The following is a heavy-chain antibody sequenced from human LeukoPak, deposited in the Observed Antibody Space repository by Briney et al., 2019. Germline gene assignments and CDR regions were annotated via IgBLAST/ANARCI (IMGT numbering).Heavy chain of an antibody. CDR1: GLIFRYNL. D-gene: IGHD3-3*01. CDR2: IYNNGTT. CDR3: ARGTTAPVGGLDP. V-gene: IGHV3-53*01. J-gene: IGHJ5*02. Sequence: PGGSLRLSCAASGLIFRYNLINWVRQAPGKGLQWVSVIYNNGTTNYADSVKGRFTISRDNPTNTVFLHMNTLRAEDTAVYYCARGTTAPVGGLDPWGQGTLVTVSS.